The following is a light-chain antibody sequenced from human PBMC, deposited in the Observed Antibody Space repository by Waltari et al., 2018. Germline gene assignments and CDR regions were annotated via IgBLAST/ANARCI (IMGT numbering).Light chain of an antibody. CDR1: QSVGSY. CDR2: DAS. CDR3: QQRNTWWT. Sequence: ATRTCRASQSVGSYLAWYQQRPGQAPRLLISDASNRATGIPARFSGSGSETDFTLTISSLEPEDFAVYYCQQRNTWWTFGQGTKVEIK. J-gene: IGKJ1*01. V-gene: IGKV3-11*01.